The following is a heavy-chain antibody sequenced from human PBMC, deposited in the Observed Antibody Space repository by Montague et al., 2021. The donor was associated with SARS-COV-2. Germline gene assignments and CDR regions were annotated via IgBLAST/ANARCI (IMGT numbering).Heavy chain of an antibody. CDR1: GGSISTYY. CDR2: IYYRGST. CDR3: ASPGGYCTGGSCYYAY. D-gene: IGHD2-15*01. V-gene: IGHV4-59*01. Sequence: SETLSLTCSVSGGSISTYYWSWIRQPPGKGLEWIGYIYYRGSTNYNPSLKSRVTISIDTSKNQFSLELSSVTAADMAVYYCASPGGYCTGGSCYYAYWGQGTLVTVSS. J-gene: IGHJ4*02.